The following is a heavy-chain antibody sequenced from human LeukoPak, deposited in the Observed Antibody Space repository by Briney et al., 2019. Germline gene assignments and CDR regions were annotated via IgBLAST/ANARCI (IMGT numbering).Heavy chain of an antibody. J-gene: IGHJ5*02. CDR1: GGTFSNYA. CDR3: ARELAYHDSSGPPKDWFGP. D-gene: IGHD3-22*01. CDR2: IIPIFDTA. Sequence: ASVKVSCKTSGGTFSNYAISWVRQAPGQGLEWMGGIIPIFDTANYAQKFQGRVTISADESTNTAYMELSSLRSEDTAVYYCARELAYHDSSGPPKDWFGPWGQGTLVTVSS. V-gene: IGHV1-69*13.